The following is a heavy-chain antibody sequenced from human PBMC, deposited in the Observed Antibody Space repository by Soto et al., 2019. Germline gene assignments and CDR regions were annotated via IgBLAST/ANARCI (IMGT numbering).Heavy chain of an antibody. CDR3: ARHKDSTGYRPFDY. Sequence: KPSETLSLTCTVSGDSISSSSYFWGWIRQPPGKGLEWIGSIHYSGTTYYNASLKSRVTISVDTSKNQFSLKLSSVTAADTAMYYCARHKDSTGYRPFDYWGHGTLVTVSS. J-gene: IGHJ4*01. D-gene: IGHD3-22*01. V-gene: IGHV4-39*01. CDR2: IHYSGTT. CDR1: GDSISSSSYF.